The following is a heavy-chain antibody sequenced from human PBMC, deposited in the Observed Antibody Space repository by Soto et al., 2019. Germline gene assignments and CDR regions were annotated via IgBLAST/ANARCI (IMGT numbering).Heavy chain of an antibody. Sequence: ASVKVSCKASGYTFTSYDINLVRQATGQGLEWMGWMNPNSGNTGYAQKFQGRVTMTRNTSISTAYMELSSLRSEDTAVYYCARGIQHSGTDDYWGQGTLVTVSS. CDR3: ARGIQHSGTDDY. J-gene: IGHJ4*02. D-gene: IGHD3-10*01. CDR2: MNPNSGNT. CDR1: GYTFTSYD. V-gene: IGHV1-8*01.